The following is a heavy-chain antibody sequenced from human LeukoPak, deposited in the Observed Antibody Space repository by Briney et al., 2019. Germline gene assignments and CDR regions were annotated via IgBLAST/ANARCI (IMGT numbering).Heavy chain of an antibody. J-gene: IGHJ6*02. V-gene: IGHV3-20*01. CDR2: INWNGGST. D-gene: IGHD5-12*01. Sequence: GGSLRLSCAASGFTFDDYGTSWVRQAPGKGLEWVSGINWNGGSTGYADSVKGRFTISRDNAKNSLYLQMNSLRAEDTALYHCARADVDSGYEPYYYYGMDVWGQGTTVTVSS. CDR1: GFTFDDYG. CDR3: ARADVDSGYEPYYYYGMDV.